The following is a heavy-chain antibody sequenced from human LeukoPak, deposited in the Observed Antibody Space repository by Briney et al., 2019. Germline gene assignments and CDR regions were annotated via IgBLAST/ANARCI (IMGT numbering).Heavy chain of an antibody. J-gene: IGHJ4*02. V-gene: IGHV4-59*08. CDR2: IYYSGST. Sequence: SETLSLTCTVSGGSISSYYWSWIRQPPGKGLEWIGYIYYSGSTNYNPSLKSRVTISVDTSKNQFSLKLSSETAADTAVYYCARLVAAAGTSHFDYWGQGTLVTVSS. CDR1: GGSISSYY. CDR3: ARLVAAAGTSHFDY. D-gene: IGHD6-13*01.